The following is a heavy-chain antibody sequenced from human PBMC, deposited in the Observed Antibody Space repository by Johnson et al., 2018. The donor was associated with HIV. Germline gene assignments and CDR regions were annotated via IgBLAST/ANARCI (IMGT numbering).Heavy chain of an antibody. CDR1: GFTFSSYG. V-gene: IGHV3-30*02. D-gene: IGHD6-19*01. CDR3: AKGGSAVAVAFDI. J-gene: IGHJ3*02. CDR2: IRYDGSNK. Sequence: GVVQPGGSLRLSCAASGFTFSSYGMHWVRQAPGKGLEWVAFIRYDGSNKYYADSVKGRFTISRDNSKNTLYLQMNSLRAEDTAVYYCAKGGSAVAVAFDIWGQGTMVTVSS.